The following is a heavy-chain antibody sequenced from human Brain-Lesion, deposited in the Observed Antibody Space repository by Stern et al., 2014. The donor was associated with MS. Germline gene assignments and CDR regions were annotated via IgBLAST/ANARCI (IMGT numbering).Heavy chain of an antibody. D-gene: IGHD1-14*01. V-gene: IGHV4-4*02. CDR2: IYHSGGT. CDR1: GGSISSSNW. CDR3: ARELPDLNAFDI. Sequence: RESGPGLVKPSGTLSLTCAVSGGSISSSNWWSWVRQSPGQGLEWIGEIYHSGGTKYSPSFESRVIISVDKSKNQFSLKLSYVSAADTAVYYCARELPDLNAFDIWGQGTMVTVSS. J-gene: IGHJ3*02.